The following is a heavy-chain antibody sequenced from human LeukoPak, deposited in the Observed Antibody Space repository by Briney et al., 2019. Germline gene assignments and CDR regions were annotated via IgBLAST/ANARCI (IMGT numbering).Heavy chain of an antibody. D-gene: IGHD1-26*01. V-gene: IGHV1-24*01. CDR1: GYTLTELS. Sequence: ASVKVSCKASGYTLTELSMHWVRQAPGKGLEWMGGFDPEDGETIYAQKFQGRVTMTEDTSTDTAYMELSSLRSEDTAVYYCATGDSGSYLPDYWGQGTLVTVSS. J-gene: IGHJ4*02. CDR2: FDPEDGET. CDR3: ATGDSGSYLPDY.